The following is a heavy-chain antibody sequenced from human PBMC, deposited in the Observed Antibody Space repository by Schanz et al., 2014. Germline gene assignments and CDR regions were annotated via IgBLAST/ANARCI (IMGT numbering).Heavy chain of an antibody. D-gene: IGHD2-2*02. CDR2: VKQDGIEK. Sequence: EVQLVESGGGLVQPGGSVRLSCAASGFTFSGYWMSWVRQAPGKGPEWLANVKQDGIEKYYLESVRGRFTISRDNAKNSLYLQLNSLIAEDTAVYYCARGTCSSSTCYIIYFDYWGQGALVTVSS. J-gene: IGHJ4*02. V-gene: IGHV3-7*01. CDR3: ARGTCSSSTCYIIYFDY. CDR1: GFTFSGYW.